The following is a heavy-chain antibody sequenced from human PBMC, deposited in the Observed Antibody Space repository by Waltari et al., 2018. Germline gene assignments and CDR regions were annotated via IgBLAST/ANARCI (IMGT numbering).Heavy chain of an antibody. CDR2: INLDGTIT. CDR1: GFSFSDYW. D-gene: IGHD6-19*01. Sequence: QLVESGGGLVQPGGSLRLSCRASGFSFSDYWMHWVRQAPGKGLVSVSIINLDGTITRYADSVKGRFTISRDNAENTLFLQMRSLRAEDTGLYYCVMYSSAFLGDCWGRGTLVTVSS. J-gene: IGHJ4*02. CDR3: VMYSSAFLGDC. V-gene: IGHV3-74*01.